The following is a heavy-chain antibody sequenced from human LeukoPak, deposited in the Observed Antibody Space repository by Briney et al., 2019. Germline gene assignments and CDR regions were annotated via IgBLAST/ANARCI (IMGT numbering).Heavy chain of an antibody. CDR2: IIPIFGTA. Sequence: XKASGXTFISYAISXVRQAPGQGLEWMGRIIPIFGTANYAQKFQGRVTITTDESTSTAYMELSSLRSEDTAVYYCAREATAFDPWGQGTLVTVSS. CDR3: AREATAFDP. J-gene: IGHJ5*02. D-gene: IGHD1-14*01. V-gene: IGHV1-69*05. CDR1: GXTFISYA.